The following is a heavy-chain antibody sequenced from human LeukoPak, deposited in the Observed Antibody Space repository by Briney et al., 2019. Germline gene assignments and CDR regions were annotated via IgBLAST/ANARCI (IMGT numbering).Heavy chain of an antibody. Sequence: SETLSLTCTVSGGSISSGGYYWSWIRQHPGKGLEWIGYIYYSGSTYYNPSLKSRVTISVDTSKNQFSLKLSSVTAADTAVYYCARGQAAAGLVDYTNWFDPWGQGTLVTVSS. CDR3: ARGQAAAGLVDYTNWFDP. CDR2: IYYSGST. J-gene: IGHJ5*02. CDR1: GGSISSGGYY. D-gene: IGHD6-13*01. V-gene: IGHV4-31*03.